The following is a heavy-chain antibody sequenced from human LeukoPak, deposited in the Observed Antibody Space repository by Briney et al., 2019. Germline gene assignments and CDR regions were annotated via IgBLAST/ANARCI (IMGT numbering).Heavy chain of an antibody. Sequence: SETLSLTCTVSAGSISSYYWSWIRQPPGKGLEWIGYIYYSGSTNYNPSLKSRVTISVDTSKNQFSLKLSSVTAADTAVYYCARVDRYYYGSGSSHYFDYWGQGTLVAVSS. J-gene: IGHJ4*02. CDR1: AGSISSYY. CDR3: ARVDRYYYGSGSSHYFDY. D-gene: IGHD3-10*01. CDR2: IYYSGST. V-gene: IGHV4-59*01.